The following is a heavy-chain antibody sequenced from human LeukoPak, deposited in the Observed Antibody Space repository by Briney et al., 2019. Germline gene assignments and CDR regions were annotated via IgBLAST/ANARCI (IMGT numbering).Heavy chain of an antibody. CDR1: GFTFSDYY. J-gene: IGHJ4*02. CDR3: ARSENCGSDCYQCFDY. D-gene: IGHD2-21*02. CDR2: ISGGGART. Sequence: PGGSLRLSCEAPGFTFSDYYMSWIRQAPGKGLEWVSSISGGGARTYYADSVKGRFTISRDNSKNTLYLQMNSLRAEDSAVYYCARSENCGSDCYQCFDYWGQGTLVTVSS. V-gene: IGHV3-23*01.